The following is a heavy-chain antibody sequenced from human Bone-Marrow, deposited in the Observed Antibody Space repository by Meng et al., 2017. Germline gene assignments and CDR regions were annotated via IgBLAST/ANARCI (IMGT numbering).Heavy chain of an antibody. Sequence: QLQESGQGLVKPSQTLSLTCTVSGGSISSGGYYWSWIRQHPGKGLEWIGYIYYSGTTYYNPSLSSLVTISVDTSKNQFSLNLSSVTAADTAVYYCARDIRQGGNIWFDPWGQGTLVTVSS. CDR1: GGSISSGGYY. J-gene: IGHJ5*02. CDR2: IYYSGTT. V-gene: IGHV4-31*01. CDR3: ARDIRQGGNIWFDP. D-gene: IGHD3-16*01.